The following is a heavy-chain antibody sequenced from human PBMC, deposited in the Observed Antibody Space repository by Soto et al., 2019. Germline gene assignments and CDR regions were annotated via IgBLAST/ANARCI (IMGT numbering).Heavy chain of an antibody. Sequence: EVPLLESGGGLVQPGGSLRLSWVASGYTFSNYAMSWVRQAPGKGLEWVSGISDSGGSTYHADSVTGRFTISRDNSKNTLYLQLNSLRPEDTAVYYCAKDRLVWSYFSSGMDVWCSGTTVTVSS. CDR3: AKDRLVWSYFSSGMDV. J-gene: IGHJ6*04. CDR1: GYTFSNYA. D-gene: IGHD3-9*01. CDR2: ISDSGGST. V-gene: IGHV3-23*01.